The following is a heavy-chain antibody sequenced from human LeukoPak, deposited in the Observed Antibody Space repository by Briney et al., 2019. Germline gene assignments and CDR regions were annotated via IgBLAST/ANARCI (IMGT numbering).Heavy chain of an antibody. J-gene: IGHJ4*02. CDR3: ARVTYVDDMLYQYFDY. CDR1: SYSISSGSY. Sequence: SETLSLTCAVSSYSISSGSYWGWIRQSPAKGLEWVGSIFHSGNSYHNPSLKSRLTMSVDTSKNQFSLKLTSVTAADTALYYCARVTYVDDMLYQYFDYWGQGILVTVSS. CDR2: IFHSGNS. D-gene: IGHD4-17*01. V-gene: IGHV4-38-2*01.